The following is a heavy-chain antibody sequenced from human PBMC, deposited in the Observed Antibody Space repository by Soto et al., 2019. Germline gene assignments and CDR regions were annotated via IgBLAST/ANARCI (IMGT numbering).Heavy chain of an antibody. D-gene: IGHD2-21*02. J-gene: IGHJ4*02. CDR1: GFRFSDYS. CDR2: ISSSSFTI. V-gene: IGHV3-48*01. CDR3: ARERVGDHVEGFDY. Sequence: LRLSCAASGFRFSDYSMNWVRQAPGRGLEWVSYISSSSFTIHYADSVEGRFAISRDNAKNSLYLQMNSLRAEDTAVYYCARERVGDHVEGFDYWGQGTLVTVSS.